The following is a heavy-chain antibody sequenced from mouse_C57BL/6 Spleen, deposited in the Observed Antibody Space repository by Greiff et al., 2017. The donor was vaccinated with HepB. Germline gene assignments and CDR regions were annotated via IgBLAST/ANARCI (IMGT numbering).Heavy chain of an antibody. CDR2: INPSTGGT. V-gene: IGHV1-42*01. Sequence: VQLQQSGPELVKPGASVKISCKASGYSFTGYYMNWVKQSPEKSLEWIGEINPSTGGTTYNQKFKAKATLTVDKSSSTAYMQLKSLTSEDSAVYYCARDYYGSSQHWYFDVWGTGTTVTVSS. CDR1: GYSFTGYY. D-gene: IGHD1-1*01. CDR3: ARDYYGSSQHWYFDV. J-gene: IGHJ1*03.